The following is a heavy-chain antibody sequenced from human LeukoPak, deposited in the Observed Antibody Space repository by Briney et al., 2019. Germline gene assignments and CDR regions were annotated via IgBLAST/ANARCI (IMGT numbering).Heavy chain of an antibody. J-gene: IGHJ4*02. D-gene: IGHD3-9*01. CDR3: ASDSDVLRYFDWSRHFDY. Sequence: ASVKVSCKASGYTFTGYYMHWVRQAPGQGLEWMGRINPNSGGTNYAQKFQGRVTMTRDTSISTAYMKLSRLRSDDTAVYYCASDSDVLRYFDWSRHFDYWGQGTLVTVSS. CDR1: GYTFTGYY. CDR2: INPNSGGT. V-gene: IGHV1-2*06.